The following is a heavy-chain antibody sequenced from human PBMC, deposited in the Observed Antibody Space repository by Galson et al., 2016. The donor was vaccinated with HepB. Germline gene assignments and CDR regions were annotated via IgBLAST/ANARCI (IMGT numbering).Heavy chain of an antibody. J-gene: IGHJ4*02. CDR3: ARIALSGSYWYFDY. CDR1: GFTFSSYA. CDR2: VNGAGENT. Sequence: SLRLSCAASGFTFSSYAMDWLRQAPGKGLEWVANVNGAGENTFYADSVKGRFIISRDNAKNSLYLQMDSLRAEDTAVYYCARIALSGSYWYFDYWGQGTLVTVSS. V-gene: IGHV3-48*01. D-gene: IGHD1-26*01.